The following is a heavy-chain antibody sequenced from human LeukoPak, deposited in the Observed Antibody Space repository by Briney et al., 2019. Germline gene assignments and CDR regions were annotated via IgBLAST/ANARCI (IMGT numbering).Heavy chain of an antibody. D-gene: IGHD3-10*01. J-gene: IGHJ5*02. Sequence: GGSLRLSCAASGFTFSSYSMNWVRQAPGKGLEWVSSISSSNSYIYYADSVKGRFTISRDNAKNSLYLQVNSLRAEDTAVYYCARAVRYYGSGNRLTNWFDPWGQGTLATVSS. CDR3: ARAVRYYGSGNRLTNWFDP. CDR1: GFTFSSYS. CDR2: ISSSNSYI. V-gene: IGHV3-21*01.